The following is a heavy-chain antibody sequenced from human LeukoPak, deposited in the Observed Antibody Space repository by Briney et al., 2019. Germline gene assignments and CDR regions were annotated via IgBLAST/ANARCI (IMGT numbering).Heavy chain of an antibody. V-gene: IGHV4-59*08. CDR1: GGSISSYY. J-gene: IGHJ4*02. D-gene: IGHD6-19*01. Sequence: SETLSLNCTVSGGSISSYYWSWIRQPPGKGLEWIGYIYYSGSTNYNPSLKSRVTISVDTSKNQFSLKLSSVTAADTAVYYCARQRSSGWYTEKELDYWGQGTLVTVSS. CDR2: IYYSGST. CDR3: ARQRSSGWYTEKELDY.